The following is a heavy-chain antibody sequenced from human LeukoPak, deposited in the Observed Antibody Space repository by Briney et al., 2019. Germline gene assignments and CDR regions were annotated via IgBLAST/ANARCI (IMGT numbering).Heavy chain of an antibody. Sequence: GGSLRLSCAASGFTFSIYWMSWARQAPGKRLEWVANINQDGSEKYYVDSVKGRFIISRDNARNSLFLQMNILTAEDTAIYYCVREGAYSTSSPAGYWGQGTLVSVSS. J-gene: IGHJ4*02. D-gene: IGHD6-6*01. CDR1: GFTFSIYW. V-gene: IGHV3-7*01. CDR3: VREGAYSTSSPAGY. CDR2: INQDGSEK.